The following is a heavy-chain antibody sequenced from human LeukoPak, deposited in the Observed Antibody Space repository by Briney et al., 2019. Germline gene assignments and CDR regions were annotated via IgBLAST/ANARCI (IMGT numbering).Heavy chain of an antibody. Sequence: PGGSLRLSCAASGFTFSSYEMNWVRQAPGKGLEWVSSISHSGSISYADSVKGRFTISRDNSKNSLYLQMNSLRTEDTALYYCAKEGSWDGDPSRARYFDYWGQGTLVTVSS. V-gene: IGHV3-43*02. J-gene: IGHJ4*02. CDR2: ISHSGSI. CDR1: GFTFSSYE. D-gene: IGHD4-17*01. CDR3: AKEGSWDGDPSRARYFDY.